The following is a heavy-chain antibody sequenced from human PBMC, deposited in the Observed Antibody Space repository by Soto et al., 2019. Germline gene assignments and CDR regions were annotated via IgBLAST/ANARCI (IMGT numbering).Heavy chain of an antibody. CDR2: IYSGGST. V-gene: IGHV3-53*01. CDR1: GFTVSSNY. J-gene: IGHJ6*02. CDR3: ARVPNYCGMDV. Sequence: GGSLRLSCAASGFTVSSNYMSWVRQAPGKGLEWVSVIYSGGSTYYADSVKGRFTISRDNSKNTLYLQMNSLRAEDTAVYYCARVPNYCGMDVWGQGTTVTVSS.